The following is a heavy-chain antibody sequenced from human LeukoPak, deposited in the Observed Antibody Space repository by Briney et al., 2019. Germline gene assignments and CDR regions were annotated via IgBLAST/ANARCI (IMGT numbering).Heavy chain of an antibody. J-gene: IGHJ4*02. Sequence: GGSLRLSCAASGFTFSSYWMSWVRQAPGKGLEWVANIKQDGSVKYYVDSVKGRFTISRDNAKNSLYLQMNSLRAEDTAVYYCARVSSSWTNYFDYWGQGTLVTVSS. CDR2: IKQDGSVK. CDR1: GFTFSSYW. CDR3: ARVSSSWTNYFDY. V-gene: IGHV3-7*01. D-gene: IGHD6-13*01.